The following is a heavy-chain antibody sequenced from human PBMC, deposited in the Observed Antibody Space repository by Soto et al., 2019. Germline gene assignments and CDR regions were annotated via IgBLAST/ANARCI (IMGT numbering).Heavy chain of an antibody. CDR1: GFTVSSYG. V-gene: IGHV3-30*18. Sequence: QVQLVEAGGGVVQPGSSLRLSCAASGFTVSSYGMHWVRQAPGKGLECVAVISYDGSNKYYADSVKCRFTISRYNSKKTLYLQMNSLRAEDTAVYYCAKAPPLRYEYDYVPTGAYWGQGTLVTVSS. J-gene: IGHJ4*02. CDR3: AKAPPLRYEYDYVPTGAY. CDR2: ISYDGSNK. D-gene: IGHD3-16*01.